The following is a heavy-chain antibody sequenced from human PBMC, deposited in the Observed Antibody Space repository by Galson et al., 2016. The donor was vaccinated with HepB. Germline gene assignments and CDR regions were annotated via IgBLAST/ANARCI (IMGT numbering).Heavy chain of an antibody. V-gene: IGHV3-7*01. CDR1: GFAFNTYW. J-gene: IGHJ4*02. Sequence: SLRLSCAASGFAFNTYWMRWVRHAPGKGLEWVAHIKQDASEKYYVDSVKGRFTISRDNAKNSLYLQMNSLTADDPAVYYCAREYRHCSADPGGAQGTLVTVSS. CDR2: IKQDASEK. D-gene: IGHD2-15*01. CDR3: AREYRHCSADPG.